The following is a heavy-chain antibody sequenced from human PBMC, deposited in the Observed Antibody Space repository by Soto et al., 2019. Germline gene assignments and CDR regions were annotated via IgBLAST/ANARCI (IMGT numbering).Heavy chain of an antibody. J-gene: IGHJ4*02. V-gene: IGHV4-59*01. Sequence: SETLSLTCTVSGGSISSYYWSWIRQPPGKGLEWIGYIYYSGSTNYNPSLKSRVTISVDTSKNQFSLKLSSVTAADTAVYYCARAYXDYVFDYWGQGTLVTVSS. CDR2: IYYSGST. D-gene: IGHD4-17*01. CDR1: GGSISSYY. CDR3: ARAYXDYVFDY.